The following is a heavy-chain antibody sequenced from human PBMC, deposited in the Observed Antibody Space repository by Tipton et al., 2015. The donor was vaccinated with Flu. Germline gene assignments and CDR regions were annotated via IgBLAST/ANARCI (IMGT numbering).Heavy chain of an antibody. Sequence: TLSLTCTVSGDSISGSYYWGWIRQPPGKGLEWIGNIYHTGSTYHNPSLKSRVTISVDTSRNHLSLRLRSLTAADTAVYYCARGTGYSTTYFDSWGRGTLVTVSS. CDR2: IYHTGST. D-gene: IGHD2-15*01. CDR3: ARGTGYSTTYFDS. J-gene: IGHJ4*02. CDR1: GDSISGSYY. V-gene: IGHV4-38-2*02.